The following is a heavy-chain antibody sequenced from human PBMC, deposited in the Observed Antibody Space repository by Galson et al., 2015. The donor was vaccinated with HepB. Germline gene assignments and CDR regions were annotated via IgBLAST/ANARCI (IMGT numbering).Heavy chain of an antibody. CDR1: GFTFSSYA. Sequence: SLRLSCAASGFTFSSYAMSWVRQAPGKGLEWVSSISSSGLYIHYADSLKGRFTISRDNAKNSLYLQMNSLRAEDTAVYYCARESTTPMDYWGQGTLVTVSS. D-gene: IGHD4-11*01. CDR2: ISSSGLYI. J-gene: IGHJ4*02. CDR3: ARESTTPMDY. V-gene: IGHV3-21*01.